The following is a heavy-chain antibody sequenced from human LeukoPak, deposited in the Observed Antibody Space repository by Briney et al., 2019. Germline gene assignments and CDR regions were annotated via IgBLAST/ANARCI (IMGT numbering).Heavy chain of an antibody. CDR1: GASISNTGYY. CDR3: AGLLNGGAPHWFDP. Sequence: SETLSLTCTVSGASISNTGYYWGWIRQPPGKGLEWIGNIYHSGSTYYSPSLKSRVTPSVDTSKNQFTLKLSSVTAADTAVYYCAGLLNGGAPHWFDPWGQGTLVTASS. V-gene: IGHV4-39*01. CDR2: IYHSGST. J-gene: IGHJ5*02. D-gene: IGHD7-27*01.